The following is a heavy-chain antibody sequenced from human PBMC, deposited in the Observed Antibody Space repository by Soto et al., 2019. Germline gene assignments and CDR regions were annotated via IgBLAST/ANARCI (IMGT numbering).Heavy chain of an antibody. V-gene: IGHV4-30-2*01. D-gene: IGHD2-21*01. CDR2: IYQSGSG. CDR1: GGSINSGYYS. CDR3: ARSHDCGVCDI. Sequence: QLQLQESGSGLVQPSQTLSLTCVVSGGSINSGYYSWSWIRQPPGKGLEWIGNIYQSGSGFYNPSLKSGVTLSVDRSKTHFSLKLSSVTAAETAVYYCARSHDCGVCDIWGQGTMVTVSS. J-gene: IGHJ3*02.